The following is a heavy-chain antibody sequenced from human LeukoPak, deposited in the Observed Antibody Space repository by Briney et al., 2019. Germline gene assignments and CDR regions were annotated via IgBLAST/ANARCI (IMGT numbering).Heavy chain of an antibody. CDR1: GFTFSSYA. CDR3: AKWVIAARSPQFDY. V-gene: IGHV3-23*01. CDR2: ISGSGGST. J-gene: IGHJ4*02. Sequence: GGSLRLSCAASGFTFSSYAMSWVRQAPGKGLEWVSAISGSGGSTYYAASVKGRFTISRDNSKNTLYLQMNSLRAGDTAVYYCAKWVIAARSPQFDYWGQGTLATVSS. D-gene: IGHD6-6*01.